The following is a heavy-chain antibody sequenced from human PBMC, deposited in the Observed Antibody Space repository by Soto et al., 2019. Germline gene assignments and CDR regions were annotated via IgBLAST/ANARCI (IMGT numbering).Heavy chain of an antibody. V-gene: IGHV4-61*01. J-gene: IGHJ6*02. D-gene: IGHD5-18*01. CDR1: GDSVSSGRSY. CDR2: VYYTGTS. Sequence: QVQLQESGPGLLKPPETLSLTCTVSGDSVSSGRSYWTWIRQPPGKGLEWIGNVYYTGTSNYNPSLKSRVTISIDMSKNQYSLKLNPTTAADTAVYFCARDGNVDTDLGGYYYYDMDVWGQGTTVIVSS. CDR3: ARDGNVDTDLGGYYYYDMDV.